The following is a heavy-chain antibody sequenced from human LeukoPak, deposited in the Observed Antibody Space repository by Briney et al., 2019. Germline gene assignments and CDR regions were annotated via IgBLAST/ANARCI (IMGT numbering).Heavy chain of an antibody. J-gene: IGHJ6*03. D-gene: IGHD6-6*01. CDR3: ATRYSSTSGRHYYYYMDV. V-gene: IGHV4-34*01. CDR2: INHSGST. Sequence: PSETLSLTCAVYGGSFSGYYWSWIRQPPGKGLEWIGEINHSGSTNYNPSLKSRVTISVDTSKNQSSLKLSSVTGADTAVYYCATRYSSTSGRHYYYYMDVWGKGTTVTVSS. CDR1: GGSFSGYY.